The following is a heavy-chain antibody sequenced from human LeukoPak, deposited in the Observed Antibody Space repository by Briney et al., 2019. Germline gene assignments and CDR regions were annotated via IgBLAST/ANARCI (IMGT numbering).Heavy chain of an antibody. CDR3: AKAYYYDVSGQPDY. D-gene: IGHD3-22*01. CDR2: ISWHSGSI. J-gene: IGHJ4*02. V-gene: IGHV3-9*01. Sequence: PGGSLRLSCAASGFTLDDYGMHWVRQAPGKGLEWVSGISWHSGSIGYADSVRGRFTISRDNAKNSLYLQMNSLRAEDTALYYCAKAYYYDVSGQPDYWGQGTLVTVSS. CDR1: GFTLDDYG.